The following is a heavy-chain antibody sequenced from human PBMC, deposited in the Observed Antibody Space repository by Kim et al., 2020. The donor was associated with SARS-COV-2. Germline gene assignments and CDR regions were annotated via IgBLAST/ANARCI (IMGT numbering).Heavy chain of an antibody. J-gene: IGHJ4*02. CDR3: VRDCDNIWSVCYFQS. D-gene: IGHD3-3*01. Sequence: ASVKVSCKTSGYTFTGFGISWVRQAPGQGPEWMGWISTYNGNSHYAPKFKDRVTLTTDTSTTTAYMEMRSLRSDDTALYFCVRDCDNIWSVCYFQSWGQG. CDR1: GYTFTGFG. CDR2: ISTYNGNS. V-gene: IGHV1-18*04.